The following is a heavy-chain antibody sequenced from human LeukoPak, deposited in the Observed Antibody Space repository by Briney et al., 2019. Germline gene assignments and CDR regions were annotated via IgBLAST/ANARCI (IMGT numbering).Heavy chain of an antibody. V-gene: IGHV5-51*01. D-gene: IGHD4-17*01. J-gene: IGHJ4*02. CDR1: GYSFTSYW. CDR2: VYPGDSDT. Sequence: GESLKISCKGSGYSFTSYWIGWVRQMPGKGLEWMGIVYPGDSDTRYSPSFQGQVTISADKSISTAYLQWSSLKASDTAMYYCARLAPHTATTPNLSFDYWGQGTLVTVSS. CDR3: ARLAPHTATTPNLSFDY.